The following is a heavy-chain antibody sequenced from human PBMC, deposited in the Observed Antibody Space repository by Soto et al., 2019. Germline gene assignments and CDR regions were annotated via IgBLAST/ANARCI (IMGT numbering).Heavy chain of an antibody. J-gene: IGHJ5*02. CDR2: ISYDGGKK. CDR1: GFTFSHYA. D-gene: IGHD1-7*01. V-gene: IGHV3-30-3*01. Sequence: QAQLVESGGGVVQPGRSLRLSCAASGFTFSHYAMHWVRQAPGKGLEWVAIISYDGGKKYYGDSVKGRFTISRDNSKNTLYLQMNSLRVEDTAVYYCARDVAGKNYFDPWGQGTPVTVSS. CDR3: ARDVAGKNYFDP.